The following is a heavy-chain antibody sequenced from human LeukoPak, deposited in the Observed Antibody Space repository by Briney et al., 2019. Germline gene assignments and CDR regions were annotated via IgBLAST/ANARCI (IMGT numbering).Heavy chain of an antibody. CDR1: GGSISSSSYY. J-gene: IGHJ3*02. D-gene: IGHD3-10*01. CDR3: ARRTGSGSRDAFDI. V-gene: IGHV4-39*01. CDR2: IYYSGST. Sequence: PSETLSLTCTVSGGSISSSSYYWGWIRQPPGKGLEWIGSIYYSGSTYYNPSLKSRVTISVDTSKNQFSLKLSSVTAADTAVYFCARRTGSGSRDAFDIWGRGTMVTVSS.